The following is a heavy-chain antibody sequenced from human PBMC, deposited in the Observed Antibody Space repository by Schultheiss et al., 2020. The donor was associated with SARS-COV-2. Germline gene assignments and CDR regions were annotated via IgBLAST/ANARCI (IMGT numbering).Heavy chain of an antibody. D-gene: IGHD5-12*01. CDR3: ARDGDIVATPADY. CDR1: GYTFTSYY. J-gene: IGHJ4*02. V-gene: IGHV1-46*01. Sequence: ASVKVSCKASGYTFTSYYMHWVRQAPGQGLEWMGIINPSGGSTSYAQKFQGRVTMTRDTSTSTAYMELRSLRSDDTAVYYCARDGDIVATPADYWGQGTLVTVSS. CDR2: INPSGGST.